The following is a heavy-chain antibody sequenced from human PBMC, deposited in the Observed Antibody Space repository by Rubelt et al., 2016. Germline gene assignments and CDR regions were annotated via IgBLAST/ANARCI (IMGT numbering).Heavy chain of an antibody. D-gene: IGHD4-17*01. CDR2: GST. J-gene: IGHJ6*02. Sequence: GSTNYNPSLKSRVTISVDMSENQFSLKLSSVTAADTAVYYCARDYGDLLHGGMDGWGQGTTVTVSS. CDR3: ARDYGDLLHGGMDG. V-gene: IGHV4-59*01.